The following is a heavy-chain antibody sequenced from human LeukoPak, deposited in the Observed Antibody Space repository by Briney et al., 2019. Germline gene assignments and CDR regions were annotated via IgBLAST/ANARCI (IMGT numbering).Heavy chain of an antibody. CDR1: GFNFIDYS. J-gene: IGHJ4*01. Sequence: PGGSLRLSCAASGFNFIDYSMNWVRQAPGKGLEWISYIGISSGNTKYADSVKGRFTISRDKARNSLYLQMNSLRVEDTAVYYCARYHRYAFDNWGHGTLVTVSS. V-gene: IGHV3-48*01. D-gene: IGHD5-12*01. CDR2: IGISSGNT. CDR3: ARYHRYAFDN.